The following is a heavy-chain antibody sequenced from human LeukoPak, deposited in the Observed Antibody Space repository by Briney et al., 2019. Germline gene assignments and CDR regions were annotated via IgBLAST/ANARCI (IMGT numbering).Heavy chain of an antibody. Sequence: ASVKVSCKASGYTFTGYYMHWVRQAPGQGLEWMGWINPNSGGTNYAQKFQGRVTMTRDTSISTAYMELSRLRSDDTAVYYCARGPHRSSRQRSWFDPWGQRTLVTVSS. J-gene: IGHJ5*02. CDR2: INPNSGGT. D-gene: IGHD6-6*01. V-gene: IGHV1-2*02. CDR3: ARGPHRSSRQRSWFDP. CDR1: GYTFTGYY.